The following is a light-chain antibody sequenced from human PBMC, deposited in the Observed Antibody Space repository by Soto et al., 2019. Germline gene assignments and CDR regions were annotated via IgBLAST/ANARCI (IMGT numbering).Light chain of an antibody. CDR3: QQSYSTRLT. CDR2: AAS. J-gene: IGKJ4*01. Sequence: DIQMTQSPFSLSASVGDRVTISYRPSQNIKNYLNWYQQRPGKAPKLLIFAASTLQSGVPSRFSGSGSGTDFTLTISSLQPEDFATYYCQQSYSTRLTFGGGTKVAI. V-gene: IGKV1-39*01. CDR1: QNIKNY.